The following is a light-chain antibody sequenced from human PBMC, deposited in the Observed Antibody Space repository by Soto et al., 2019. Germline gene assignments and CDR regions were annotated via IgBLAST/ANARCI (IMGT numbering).Light chain of an antibody. V-gene: IGKV1-39*01. CDR3: QQSLGIPYT. CDR2: AAS. Sequence: DIQMTQSPSSLSASVGDRVTITCRARQSITGCLNWYQQKPGKAPKLLIYAASSLQSGVPSRFSGSGSGTDFTLTISSLQRDDFATYFCQQSLGIPYTFGQGTRLETK. J-gene: IGKJ2*01. CDR1: QSITGC.